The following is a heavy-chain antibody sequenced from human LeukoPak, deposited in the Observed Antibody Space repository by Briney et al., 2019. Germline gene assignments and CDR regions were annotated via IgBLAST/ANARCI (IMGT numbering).Heavy chain of an antibody. CDR1: EFSVGSNY. CDR2: IYSGGST. D-gene: IGHD6-19*01. CDR3: AKEHAVGYFDY. J-gene: IGHJ4*02. V-gene: IGHV3-66*01. Sequence: GGSLRLSCAASEFSVGSNYMTWVRQAPGKGLEWVSLIYSGGSTYYADSVKGRFTISRDNSKNTLYLQMNSLRAEDTAVYYCAKEHAVGYFDYWGQGTLVTVSS.